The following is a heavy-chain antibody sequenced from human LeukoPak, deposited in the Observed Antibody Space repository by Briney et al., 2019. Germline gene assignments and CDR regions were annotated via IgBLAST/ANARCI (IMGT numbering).Heavy chain of an antibody. Sequence: GGSLRLSCAVSGFSVRDNYINWVRQTPGGGLECVSVLYSGGAAYYADSVKGRFTISRDTSKNTPSLQMNSLRVEDTALYYCARGTFSPQGSYFGHWGQGTRVTVSS. CDR2: LYSGGAA. J-gene: IGHJ4*02. D-gene: IGHD3-10*01. CDR3: ARGTFSPQGSYFGH. CDR1: GFSVRDNY. V-gene: IGHV3-53*01.